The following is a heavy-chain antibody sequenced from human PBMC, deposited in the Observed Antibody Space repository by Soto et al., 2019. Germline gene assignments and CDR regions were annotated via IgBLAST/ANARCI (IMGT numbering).Heavy chain of an antibody. J-gene: IGHJ3*02. CDR2: IYYSGST. D-gene: IGHD6-19*01. V-gene: IGHV4-39*01. CDR3: ARSVAGDAFDI. Sequence: QLQLQESGPGLVKPSETLSLTCTVSGGSISSSSYYWGWIRQPPGKGLEWIGSIYYSGSTYYNPSLKSRVTISADTSKTQFSRKLTSVTAADTAVYYCARSVAGDAFDIWGEGTMVTVSS. CDR1: GGSISSSSYY.